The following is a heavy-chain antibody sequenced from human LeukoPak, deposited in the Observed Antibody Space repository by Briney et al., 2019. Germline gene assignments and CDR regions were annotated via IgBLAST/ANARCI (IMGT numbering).Heavy chain of an antibody. CDR2: LSSSSGYI. CDR3: ARVDGYSYGYAFDY. Sequence: GGSLRLSCAASGFTFSSYSMNWVRQAPGKGLEWVSSLSSSSGYIYYADSVKSRFTISRDNAKNSLYLQMNSLRAEDTAVYYCARVDGYSYGYAFDYWGQGTLVTVSS. J-gene: IGHJ4*02. CDR1: GFTFSSYS. V-gene: IGHV3-21*01. D-gene: IGHD5-18*01.